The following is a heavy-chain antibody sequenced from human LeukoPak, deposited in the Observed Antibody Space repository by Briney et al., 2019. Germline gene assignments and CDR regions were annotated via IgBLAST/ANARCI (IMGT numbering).Heavy chain of an antibody. V-gene: IGHV3-23*01. CDR2: LTDSGDAT. Sequence: GGSLRLSCAVSGFTFSHYAMSWVRQAPGTGLEWVGSLTDSGDATYYADSVKGRLTISRDNSNRTLYLHISGLRDEDTAVYYCARGYSHNSGGCLDPWGQGTLVTVSS. CDR3: ARGYSHNSGGCLDP. D-gene: IGHD5-12*01. CDR1: GFTFSHYA. J-gene: IGHJ5*02.